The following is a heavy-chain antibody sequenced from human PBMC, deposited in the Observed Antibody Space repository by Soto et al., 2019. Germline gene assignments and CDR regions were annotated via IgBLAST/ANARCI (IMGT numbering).Heavy chain of an antibody. CDR2: MYKSGNN. V-gene: IGHV4-59*08. J-gene: IGHJ4*02. D-gene: IGHD3-10*01. CDR3: ASMGYHYGSGSYPLDY. CDR1: SGSISSYY. Sequence: LENLFLTCPFSSGSISSYYWTWIRPPPGKGLERIGFMYKSGNNHYNPSPKSRDTKSLDTSQNQFSLKLKTVTAADTALYYCASMGYHYGSGSYPLDYWGQGTLVTVSS.